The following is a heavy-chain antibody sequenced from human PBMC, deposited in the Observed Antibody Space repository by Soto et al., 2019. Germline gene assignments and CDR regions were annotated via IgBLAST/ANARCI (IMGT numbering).Heavy chain of an antibody. CDR3: AKGGRGSNSPYGFDY. Sequence: PGGSLRLSCAASEFTFSNYSLNWVRQAPGKGLEWVSTISVSGGNTFYADSVKGRFTISRDNSKNTLSLEMNSLRAEDTAVYYCAKGGRGSNSPYGFDYWGQGTLVSVS. D-gene: IGHD6-6*01. CDR2: ISVSGGNT. V-gene: IGHV3-23*01. CDR1: EFTFSNYS. J-gene: IGHJ4*02.